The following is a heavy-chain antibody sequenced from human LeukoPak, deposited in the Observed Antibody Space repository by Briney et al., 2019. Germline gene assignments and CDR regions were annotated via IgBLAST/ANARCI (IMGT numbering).Heavy chain of an antibody. CDR2: ISYSGST. V-gene: IGHV4-59*08. Sequence: SETLSLTCTVSGGSISGYYWTLIRQPPGKGLEWIGYISYSGSTSSHPSLKSRVTISLDMSKSQFSLKLTSVTAADTAVYYCVRGYSGYPYYLDYWGQGTLVTVSS. D-gene: IGHD5-12*01. CDR1: GGSISGYY. CDR3: VRGYSGYPYYLDY. J-gene: IGHJ4*02.